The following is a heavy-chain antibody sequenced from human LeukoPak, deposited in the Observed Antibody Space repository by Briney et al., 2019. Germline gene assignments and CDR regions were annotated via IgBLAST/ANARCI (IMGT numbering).Heavy chain of an antibody. J-gene: IGHJ4*02. CDR3: ARGPRYFDY. Sequence: GGSLRLSCAVSGFTFSSYSMNLVRQAPGKGLEWVSSISSSTIYIYYADSLKGRFTISRDNAKNSLYLQMNSLRAEDTAVYYCARGPRYFDYWGQGTLVTVSS. CDR2: ISSSTIYI. CDR1: GFTFSSYS. V-gene: IGHV3-21*01.